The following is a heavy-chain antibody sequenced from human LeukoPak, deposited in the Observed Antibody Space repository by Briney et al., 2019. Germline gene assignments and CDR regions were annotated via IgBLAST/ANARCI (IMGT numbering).Heavy chain of an antibody. Sequence: PGGSLRLPCAASGFIFSDYSMNWVRQAPGKGLEWISYISSSSNTIYYADSVKGRFTISRDNAKNTLYLQMNSLRAEDTAVYYCAGDGGAYSLFDYWGQGTLVTVSS. CDR1: GFIFSDYS. CDR2: ISSSSNTI. V-gene: IGHV3-48*04. J-gene: IGHJ4*02. CDR3: AGDGGAYSLFDY. D-gene: IGHD2-21*01.